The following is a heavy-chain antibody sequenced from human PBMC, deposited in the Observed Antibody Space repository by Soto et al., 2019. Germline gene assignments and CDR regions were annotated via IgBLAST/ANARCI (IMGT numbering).Heavy chain of an antibody. D-gene: IGHD3-9*01. CDR1: GFTFGDYA. Sequence: GGSLRLSCTASGFTFGDYAMSWVRQAPGKGLEWVGFIRSKAYGGTTEYAASVKGRFTISRDDSKSIAYLQMNSLKTEDTAVYYCTRVHDILTKYYYPGMDVWGQGTTVTVSS. J-gene: IGHJ6*02. CDR3: TRVHDILTKYYYPGMDV. V-gene: IGHV3-49*04. CDR2: IRSKAYGGTT.